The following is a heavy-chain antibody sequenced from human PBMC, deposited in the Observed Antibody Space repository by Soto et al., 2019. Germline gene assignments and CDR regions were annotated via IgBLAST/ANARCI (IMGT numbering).Heavy chain of an antibody. V-gene: IGHV3-23*01. CDR3: AKDPQQKLITERFDD. CDR1: GFTFSSYA. D-gene: IGHD6-13*01. J-gene: IGHJ4*02. Sequence: GVSLRLSCAASGFTFSSYAMSWVRQAPGKGLEWVSAISGSGDSTYYADSVKGRFTISRDNSKNTLFLQMNSLRAEDTAVYFCAKDPQQKLITERFDDWGQGTLVTVAS. CDR2: ISGSGDST.